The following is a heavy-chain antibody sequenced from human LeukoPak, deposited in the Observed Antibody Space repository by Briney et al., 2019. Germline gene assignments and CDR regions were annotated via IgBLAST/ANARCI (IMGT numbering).Heavy chain of an antibody. V-gene: IGHV3-21*01. CDR1: GFTFSSYS. Sequence: GGSLRLSCAASGFTFSSYSMNWVRQAPGKGLEWVSSISSSSSYIYYADSVKGRFTISRDNAKNSLYLQMNSLRAEDTAVYYCAREAGSLWPAYYYYYYYMDVWGKGTTVTVSS. CDR2: ISSSSSYI. CDR3: AREAGSLWPAYYYYYYYMDV. J-gene: IGHJ6*03. D-gene: IGHD1-26*01.